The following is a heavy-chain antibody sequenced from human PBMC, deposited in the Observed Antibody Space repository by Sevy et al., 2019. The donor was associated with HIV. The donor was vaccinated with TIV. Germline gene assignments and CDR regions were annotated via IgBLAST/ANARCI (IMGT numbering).Heavy chain of an antibody. CDR1: GFTFSSYG. J-gene: IGHJ6*02. D-gene: IGHD3-3*01. V-gene: IGHV3-30*18. Sequence: GGSLRLSCAASGFTFSSYGMHWVRQAPGKGLEWVAVISYDGSNKYYADSVKGRFTISRDNSKNTLYLQMNSLRAEDMAVYYCAKDRYDVGSGYYYYYYGMDVWGQGTTVTVSS. CDR2: ISYDGSNK. CDR3: AKDRYDVGSGYYYYYYGMDV.